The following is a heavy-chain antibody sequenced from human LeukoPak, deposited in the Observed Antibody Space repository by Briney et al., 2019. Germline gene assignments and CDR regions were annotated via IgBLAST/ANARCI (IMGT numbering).Heavy chain of an antibody. V-gene: IGHV1-18*01. CDR2: ISAYNGDT. Sequence: ASVKVSCKASGYTFNRHGISWARQAPGLGLEWMGWISAYNGDTKYSQKFQGRVTLTIDTSTSTAYMELRSLTSDDTAMYYCARDPSNTSGWYIYFDYWGQGTLVTVSS. D-gene: IGHD6-19*01. CDR1: GYTFNRHG. J-gene: IGHJ4*02. CDR3: ARDPSNTSGWYIYFDY.